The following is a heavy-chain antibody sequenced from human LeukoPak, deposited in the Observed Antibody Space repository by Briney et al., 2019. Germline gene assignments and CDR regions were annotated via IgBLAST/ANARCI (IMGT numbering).Heavy chain of an antibody. CDR3: AKIVGPTTGFDY. CDR1: GFTFSGYA. J-gene: IGHJ4*02. D-gene: IGHD1-26*01. Sequence: GGSLRLSCAASGFTFSGYAMTWVRQAPGKGLEWVSAITGSGYSTYYADSVKGRFTISRDNSKNTLYLQMNSLRAEDTAVYYCAKIVGPTTGFDYWGQGTLVTVSS. V-gene: IGHV3-23*01. CDR2: ITGSGYST.